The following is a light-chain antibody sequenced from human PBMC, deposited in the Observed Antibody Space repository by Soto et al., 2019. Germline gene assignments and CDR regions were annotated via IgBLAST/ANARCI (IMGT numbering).Light chain of an antibody. CDR3: QVWDSTDDHHVL. V-gene: IGLV3-21*02. Sequence: SYELTQPPSVSVAPGQTARITCGGNNIGSNSVQWYQQNPGQAPVLVVYDNSDRPSGIPDRFSGSKSGSTATLTISRVEAGDEADYHCQVWDSTDDHHVLFGGGTKLTVL. J-gene: IGLJ2*01. CDR1: NIGSNS. CDR2: DNS.